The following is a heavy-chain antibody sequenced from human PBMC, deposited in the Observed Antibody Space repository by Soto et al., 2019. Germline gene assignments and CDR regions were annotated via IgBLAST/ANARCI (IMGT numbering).Heavy chain of an antibody. Sequence: QVQLVESGGGVVQPGRSLRLSCAASGFTFSSHVLHWVRQAPGKGLEWVAAIWYDGSNTYYADSVKGRFTISRDNSKNTRSLQVNSLRAEDTAVYYCAREGGGSGTGFDYWGRGTLVTVSS. CDR3: AREGGGSGTGFDY. D-gene: IGHD3-16*01. CDR1: GFTFSSHV. V-gene: IGHV3-33*08. J-gene: IGHJ4*02. CDR2: IWYDGSNT.